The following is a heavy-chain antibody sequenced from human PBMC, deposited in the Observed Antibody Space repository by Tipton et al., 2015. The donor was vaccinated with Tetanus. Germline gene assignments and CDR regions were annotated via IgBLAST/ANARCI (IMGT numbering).Heavy chain of an antibody. V-gene: IGHV3-15*07. CDR2: IKNKAEGGTT. CDR3: TASGRVGSGYRAVC. J-gene: IGHJ6*01. Sequence: SLRLSCTTSGLFFKNDWMNWVRQAPGKGLEWVGCIKNKAEGGTTDYSARVKDRFSNSRDDSKDTLFLQVNSREAEDTDLYYCTASGRVGSGYRAVCWG. D-gene: IGHD3-9*01. CDR1: GLFFKNDW.